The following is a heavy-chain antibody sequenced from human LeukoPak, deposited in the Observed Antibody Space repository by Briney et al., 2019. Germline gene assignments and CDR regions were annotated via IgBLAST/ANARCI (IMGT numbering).Heavy chain of an antibody. V-gene: IGHV5-51*01. CDR1: GYSFSGYW. CDR2: IYPGNSDT. CDR3: ARHRPTSTWADFDF. Sequence: GESLKISCQGSGYSFSGYWIGWVRQMPGKGLEWMGIIYPGNSDTKYSPSFQGLVTISADKSIGTAYLQWSSLKASDTAIYCCARHRPTSTWADFDFWGQGTLVTVSS. J-gene: IGHJ4*02. D-gene: IGHD6-13*01.